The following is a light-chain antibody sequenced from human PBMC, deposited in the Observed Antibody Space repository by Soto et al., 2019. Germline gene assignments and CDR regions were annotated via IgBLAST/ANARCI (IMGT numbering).Light chain of an antibody. CDR2: YDS. CDR1: NIGSKS. CDR3: QVWDSSSDPLV. V-gene: IGLV3-21*04. Sequence: SYELTQPPSVSVAPGKTARITCGGNNIGSKSVHWYQQKPGQAPVLVIYYDSDRPSGIPERFSGSNSGNTATLTIGRVEAGDEADYYCQVWDSSSDPLVFGGGTKLTVL. J-gene: IGLJ2*01.